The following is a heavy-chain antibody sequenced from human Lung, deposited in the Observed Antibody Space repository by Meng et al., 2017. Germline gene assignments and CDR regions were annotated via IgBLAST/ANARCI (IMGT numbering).Heavy chain of an antibody. V-gene: IGHV4-4*02. CDR2: IFHSGST. Sequence: QGQLQESGPGLVKPSGTLALTGAFSGGSITSSTWWSWVRQTPGKGLEWFGEIFHSGSTNYNPPLESRVTISVDKSKNQFSLKVYSVTAADTATYYCARFDISSSGRGDYWGQGILVTVSS. D-gene: IGHD1-26*01. CDR1: GGSITSSTW. J-gene: IGHJ4*02. CDR3: ARFDISSSGRGDY.